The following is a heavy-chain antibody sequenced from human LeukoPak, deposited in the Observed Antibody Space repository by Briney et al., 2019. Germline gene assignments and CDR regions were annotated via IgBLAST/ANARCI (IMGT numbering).Heavy chain of an antibody. Sequence: SETLSLTCTVSGGSITGYYWSWIRQPPGKGLEWIGYIYHSGSTYYNPSLKSRVSISVDRSKNQFSLRLSSVTAADTAVYYCARAGYSSYPNYYFDYWGQGTLVTVST. J-gene: IGHJ4*02. CDR2: IYHSGST. CDR3: ARAGYSSYPNYYFDY. D-gene: IGHD2-15*01. V-gene: IGHV4-59*12. CDR1: GGSITGYY.